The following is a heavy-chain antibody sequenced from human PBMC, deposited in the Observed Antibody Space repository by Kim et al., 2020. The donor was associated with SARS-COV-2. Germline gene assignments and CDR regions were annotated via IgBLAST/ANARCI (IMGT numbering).Heavy chain of an antibody. Sequence: GGSLRLSCAASGFLFSDFAIHWVRQAPGKGLEWVAVIWYDGSNTFYGDSVKGRFTISRDNSKSTVYLQMSSLRVADTAIYYCAKDRSRAPGTAPTSWGQGTLVTVSS. V-gene: IGHV3-33*06. CDR3: AKDRSRAPGTAPTS. J-gene: IGHJ5*02. D-gene: IGHD1-1*01. CDR2: IWYDGSNT. CDR1: GFLFSDFA.